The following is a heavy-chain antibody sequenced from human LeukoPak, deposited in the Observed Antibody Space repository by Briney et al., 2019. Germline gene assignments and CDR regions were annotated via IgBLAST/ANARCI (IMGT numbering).Heavy chain of an antibody. V-gene: IGHV3-21*01. Sequence: PGGSLRLSCAASGFDFSTYAINWVRQAPGKGLEWVSSISTMSNYIFYGDSVKGRFTISRDNAKNSVYLQMNSLRPEDTAVYYCSRDRLGGLDLWGQGTLVTVSS. D-gene: IGHD5-12*01. J-gene: IGHJ5*02. CDR2: ISTMSNYI. CDR3: SRDRLGGLDL. CDR1: GFDFSTYA.